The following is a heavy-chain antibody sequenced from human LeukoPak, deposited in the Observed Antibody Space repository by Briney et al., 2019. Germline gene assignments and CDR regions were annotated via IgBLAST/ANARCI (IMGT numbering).Heavy chain of an antibody. Sequence: SETLSLTCTVSGGSIGSGSYYWSWIRQPAGKGLEWIGRIYTSGSTNYNPSLKSRVTISVDTSKNQFSLKLSSVTAADTAVYYCARDHRYCSSTSCFRRGYNWFDPWGQGTLVTVSS. D-gene: IGHD2-2*01. CDR1: GGSIGSGSYY. V-gene: IGHV4-61*02. CDR3: ARDHRYCSSTSCFRRGYNWFDP. CDR2: IYTSGST. J-gene: IGHJ5*02.